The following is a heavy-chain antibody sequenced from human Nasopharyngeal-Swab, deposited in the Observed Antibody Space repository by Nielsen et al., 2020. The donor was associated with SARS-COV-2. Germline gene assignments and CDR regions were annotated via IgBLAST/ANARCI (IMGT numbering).Heavy chain of an antibody. CDR1: GFTFSSYW. D-gene: IGHD3-22*01. V-gene: IGHV3-7*01. CDR2: IKQDGSEK. Sequence: GSLKISCSASGFTFSSYWMILVRPAPGQGLEWVAHIKQDGSEKYYVDSVKGRFTISRDNAKNSLYLQMNSLRAEDTALYYCARDQYYDSSGYYYYGMDVWGQGTTVTVSS. CDR3: ARDQYYDSSGYYYYGMDV. J-gene: IGHJ6*02.